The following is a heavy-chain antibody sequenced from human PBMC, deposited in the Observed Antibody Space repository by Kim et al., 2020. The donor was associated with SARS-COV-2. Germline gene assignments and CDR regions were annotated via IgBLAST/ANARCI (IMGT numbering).Heavy chain of an antibody. CDR2: IYYSGST. Sequence: SETLSLTCTVSGGPISISSYYWGWIRQPPGKGLEWIGSIYYSGSTYYNPSLKSRVTISVDKSKNLFSLKLSSVTAADTAVYYCTRHPGVLSGFSGWFYPWGKGTLVTVSS. V-gene: IGHV4-39*01. CDR3: TRHPGVLSGFSGWFYP. CDR1: GGPISISSYY. D-gene: IGHD5-12*01. J-gene: IGHJ5*02.